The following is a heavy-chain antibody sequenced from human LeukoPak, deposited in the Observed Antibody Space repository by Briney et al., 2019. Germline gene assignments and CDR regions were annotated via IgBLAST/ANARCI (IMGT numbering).Heavy chain of an antibody. CDR2: ISGST. V-gene: IGHV4-59*11. J-gene: IGHJ5*02. CDR3: ARDRWFDL. CDR1: GAPISSHY. Sequence: PSETLSPTCTVSGAPISSHYWSWVRQPPGKGLEWIGYISGSTSYNPSLKSRVTISIDIPKNQFSMKLSSVTAADTAVYYCARDRWFDLWGQGTLVIVSS.